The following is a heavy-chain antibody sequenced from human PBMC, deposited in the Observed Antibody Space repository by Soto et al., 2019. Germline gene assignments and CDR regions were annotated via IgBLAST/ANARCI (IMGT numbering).Heavy chain of an antibody. Sequence: PAGSMRLSCAASGFTFSSYGMHWVRQAPGKGLEWVAIIWYDGSNKYYADFVKGRFTISRDNSKNTLYLQMNGLRAEDTALYYCATEEYSSSAKYFDYCGQGTLVTVSS. D-gene: IGHD6-6*01. J-gene: IGHJ4*02. CDR1: GFTFSSYG. CDR2: IWYDGSNK. CDR3: ATEEYSSSAKYFDY. V-gene: IGHV3-33*01.